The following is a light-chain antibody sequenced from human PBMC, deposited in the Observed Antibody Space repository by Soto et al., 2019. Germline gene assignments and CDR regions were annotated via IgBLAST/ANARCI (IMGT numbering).Light chain of an antibody. J-gene: IGLJ1*01. Sequence: QCVRNQLVSVYSSDGRSITIFRKGTSSDVGGYTHVSWYLQHPGKAPKLIIYDVSNRPSGVSNRFSGSKSGNTASLTISGLQAEDEADYYCSSYTTNNSYVVGTGTKVTVL. V-gene: IGLV2-14*03. CDR1: SSDVGGYTH. CDR2: DVS. CDR3: SSYTTNNSYV.